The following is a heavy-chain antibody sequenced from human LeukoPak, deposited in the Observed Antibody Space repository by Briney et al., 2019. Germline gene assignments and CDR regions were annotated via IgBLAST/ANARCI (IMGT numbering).Heavy chain of an antibody. J-gene: IGHJ6*02. CDR2: ISSTSSYI. CDR1: GFTFSNYN. CDR3: ARALWSGPVYYGMDV. Sequence: PGGSLRLSCAASGFTFSNYNFYWVRQAPGKGLEWVSSISSTSSYIYYADSVKGRFTISRDNPKNSLYLQMNSLRAEDTAVYYCARALWSGPVYYGMDVWGQGTTVTVSS. D-gene: IGHD3-10*01. V-gene: IGHV3-21*06.